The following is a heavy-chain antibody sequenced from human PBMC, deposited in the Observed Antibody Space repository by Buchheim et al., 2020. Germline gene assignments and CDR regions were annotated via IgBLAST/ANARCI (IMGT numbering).Heavy chain of an antibody. J-gene: IGHJ6*02. Sequence: QLLESGGGLVQPGGSLRLSCIVSGFSFSTYAIYWVRQAPGKGLEWVSVISGSGDRTYYPDSVKGRFTVSRDNSKNTLHLQVNSLRVEDTAVYYCAKQGKMAAPVPLYGMDVWGQGTT. CDR3: AKQGKMAAPVPLYGMDV. D-gene: IGHD6-13*01. CDR2: ISGSGDRT. V-gene: IGHV3-23*01. CDR1: GFSFSTYA.